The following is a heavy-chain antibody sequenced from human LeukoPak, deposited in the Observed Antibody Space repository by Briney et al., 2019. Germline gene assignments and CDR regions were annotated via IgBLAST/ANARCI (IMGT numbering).Heavy chain of an antibody. J-gene: IGHJ4*02. CDR1: GGSISSSSYY. CDR3: ASRITMITILSPRDY. CDR2: IYYSGST. V-gene: IGHV4-39*01. D-gene: IGHD3-22*01. Sequence: SETLSLTCTVSGGSISSSSYYWGWIRQPPGKGLEWIGSIYYSGSTYCNPSLKSRVTISVDTSKNQFSLKLSSVTAADTAVYYCASRITMITILSPRDYWGQGTLVTVSS.